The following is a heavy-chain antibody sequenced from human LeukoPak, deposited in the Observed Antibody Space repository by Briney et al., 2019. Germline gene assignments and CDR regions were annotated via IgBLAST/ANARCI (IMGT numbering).Heavy chain of an antibody. D-gene: IGHD5-24*01. J-gene: IGHJ4*02. CDR2: IYYSGST. CDR1: GGSISSYY. V-gene: IGHV4-59*12. CDR3: ARDENVTDRWLQSILR. Sequence: SETLSLTCTVSGGSISSYYWSWIRQPPGKGLEWIGYIYYSGSTNYNPSLKSRVTISIDMSRNQFSLKLRSVTAADTAVYYCARDENVTDRWLQSILRWGQGTLLTVSS.